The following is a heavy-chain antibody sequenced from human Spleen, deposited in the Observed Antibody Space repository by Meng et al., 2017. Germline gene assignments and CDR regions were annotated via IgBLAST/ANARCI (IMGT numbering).Heavy chain of an antibody. Sequence: VQLQESGPGLVGPSETLSLTCTVSGGSVSSGSYYWSWIRQHPGKGLEWIGYIYYSGSTYYNPSLKSLVTISVDTSKNQFSLKLSSVTAADTAVYYCARYCSGGSCSSEWFDPWGQGTLVTVSS. V-gene: IGHV4-31*01. D-gene: IGHD2-15*01. J-gene: IGHJ5*02. CDR1: GGSVSSGSYY. CDR2: IYYSGST. CDR3: ARYCSGGSCSSEWFDP.